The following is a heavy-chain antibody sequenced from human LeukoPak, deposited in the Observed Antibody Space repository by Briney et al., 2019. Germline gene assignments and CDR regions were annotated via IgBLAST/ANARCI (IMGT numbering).Heavy chain of an antibody. D-gene: IGHD5-12*01. CDR2: ISSRDSDT. CDR3: ARADSGYVIYYFDY. J-gene: IGHJ4*02. Sequence: GESLKISCKGSGYSFTSYWIGWVRQTPGKGLEWMGIISSRDSDTRYRPSFQGQVTISADKSISTAYLPWSSLKASDTAMYYCARADSGYVIYYFDYWGQGTLVTVSS. CDR1: GYSFTSYW. V-gene: IGHV5-51*01.